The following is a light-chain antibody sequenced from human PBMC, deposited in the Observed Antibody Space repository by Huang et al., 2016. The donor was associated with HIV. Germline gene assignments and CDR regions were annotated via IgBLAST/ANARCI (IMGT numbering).Light chain of an antibody. CDR1: QAISTW. J-gene: IGKJ1*01. CDR2: AAS. V-gene: IGKV1-12*01. CDR3: QQTNTFPWT. Sequence: DIQMTQSPSSVSASVGDTVTITFRASQAISTWLVGYQQKPGKVPKLLIYAASSLQIGVPSRFSGSGSGTNFTLTISSLLPEDFATYYCQQTNTFPWTFGQGTEVEIK.